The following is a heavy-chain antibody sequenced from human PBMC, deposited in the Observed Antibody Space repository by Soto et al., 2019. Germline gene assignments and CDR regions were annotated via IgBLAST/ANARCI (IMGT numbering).Heavy chain of an antibody. D-gene: IGHD6-6*01. J-gene: IGHJ4*02. CDR1: GGSISSYY. CDR2: IYYSGST. Sequence: SETLSLTCTVSGGSISSYYWSWIRQPPGKGLEWIGYIYYSGSTNYNPSLKSRVTISVDTSKNQFSLKLSSVTAADTAVYYCARGRQLENYWGQGTLVTVSS. V-gene: IGHV4-59*01. CDR3: ARGRQLENY.